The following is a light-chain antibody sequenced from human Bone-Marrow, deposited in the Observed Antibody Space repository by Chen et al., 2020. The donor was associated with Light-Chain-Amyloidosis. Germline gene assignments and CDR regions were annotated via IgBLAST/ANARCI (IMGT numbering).Light chain of an antibody. CDR1: SGSIATNY. V-gene: IGLV6-57*01. CDR3: QSYQGSSQGV. J-gene: IGLJ3*02. Sequence: NFMLTQPHSVSESPGKTVIISCTRSSGSIATNYVQWSQQRPGSSPTTVIYEDDQRPSGVPDRFSGSIDRSTNSASLTISGLKTEDEADYYCQSYQGSSQGVFGGGTKLTVL. CDR2: EDD.